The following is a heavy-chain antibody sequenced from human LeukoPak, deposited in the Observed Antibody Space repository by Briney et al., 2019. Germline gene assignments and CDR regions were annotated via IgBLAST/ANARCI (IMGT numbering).Heavy chain of an antibody. D-gene: IGHD1-26*01. CDR3: ARQLSGSYSQLDY. V-gene: IGHV4-61*05. CDR2: MYYSGSS. CDR1: GGSISSSSYY. J-gene: IGHJ4*02. Sequence: SETLSLTCTVSGGSISSSSYYWGWIRQPPGKGLEWIGYMYYSGSSNYNPSLKSRVTISIDTSKNQFSLKLSSVTAADTAVYYCARQLSGSYSQLDYWGQGTLVTVSS.